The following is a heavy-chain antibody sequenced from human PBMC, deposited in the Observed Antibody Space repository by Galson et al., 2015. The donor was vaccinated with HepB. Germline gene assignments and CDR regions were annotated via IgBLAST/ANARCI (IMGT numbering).Heavy chain of an antibody. CDR2: ISAGGDST. V-gene: IGHV3-23*01. CDR3: ARYSSGWFSGLDY. Sequence: SLRLSCAGSGFIFSNYAMSWVRQAPGKGLEWVSGISAGGDSTFHADSVKGRFTISRTYSRNTLFLQINSLRLEDTATYYYARYSSGWFSGLDYWGQGTLVTVSS. D-gene: IGHD6-19*01. J-gene: IGHJ4*02. CDR1: GFIFSNYA.